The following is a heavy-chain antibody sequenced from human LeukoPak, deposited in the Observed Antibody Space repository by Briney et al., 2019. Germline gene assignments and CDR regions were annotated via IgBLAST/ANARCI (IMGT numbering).Heavy chain of an antibody. J-gene: IGHJ3*02. V-gene: IGHV1-69*05. D-gene: IGHD6-19*01. CDR2: IIPIFGTA. Sequence: SVKVSCKASGGTFSSYAISWVRQAPGQGLEWMGGIIPIFGTANYAQKFQGRVTITTDESTSTAYMELSSLRAEDTAVYYCAKGGRIAVAGTGDAFDIWGQGTMVTVSS. CDR3: AKGGRIAVAGTGDAFDI. CDR1: GGTFSSYA.